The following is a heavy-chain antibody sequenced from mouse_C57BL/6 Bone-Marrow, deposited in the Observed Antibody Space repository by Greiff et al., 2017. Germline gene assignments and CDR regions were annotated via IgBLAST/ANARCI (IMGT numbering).Heavy chain of an antibody. CDR2: INPGSGVT. CDR3: ATSSYGYFDV. V-gene: IGHV1-54*01. Sequence: QVQLQQSGAELVRPGTSVKVSCKASGYAFTNYLIEWVKQRPGQGLEWIGVINPGSGVTNYNEKFKGKATVTADKSSSTAYMRRSSLTSADSAVYFCATSSYGYFDVWGTGTTVTVSS. CDR1: GYAFTNYL. D-gene: IGHD1-1*01. J-gene: IGHJ1*03.